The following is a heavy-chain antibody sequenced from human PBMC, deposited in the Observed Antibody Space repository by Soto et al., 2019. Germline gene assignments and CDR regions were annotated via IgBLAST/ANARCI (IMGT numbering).Heavy chain of an antibody. J-gene: IGHJ4*02. CDR2: INSDGSST. V-gene: IGHV3-74*01. CDR1: GFTFSSYW. D-gene: IGHD2-8*01. CDR3: AAGEAYCTHRVCYQGHVDY. Sequence: GGSLRLSCAASGFTFSSYWMHWVRQAPGKGLVWVSRINSDGSSTSYADSVKGRFTISRDNAKNSLYLQMNSLRAEDTAVYYCAAGEAYCTHRVCYQGHVDYWGQGTLVTVSS.